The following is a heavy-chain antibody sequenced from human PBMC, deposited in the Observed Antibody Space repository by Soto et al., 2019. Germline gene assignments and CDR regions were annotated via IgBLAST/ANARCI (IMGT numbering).Heavy chain of an antibody. CDR1: GFTFSSYA. J-gene: IGHJ4*02. D-gene: IGHD2-21*02. V-gene: IGHV3-23*01. CDR2: ISGSGGST. CDR3: AKWGDIVVVTGGYFDY. Sequence: GGSLRLSCAASGFTFSSYAMSWVRQAPGKGLEWVSAISGSGGSTYYADSVKGRFTISRDNSKNTLYLQMNSLRAEDTAVYYCAKWGDIVVVTGGYFDYWGQGTLVTVSS.